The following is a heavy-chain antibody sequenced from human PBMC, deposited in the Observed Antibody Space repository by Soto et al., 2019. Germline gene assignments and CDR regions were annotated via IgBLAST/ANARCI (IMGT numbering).Heavy chain of an antibody. D-gene: IGHD2-15*01. J-gene: IGHJ4*02. CDR3: AKGYCSGGSCSDLDY. Sequence: GGSLRLSCAASGFTFSSYGMHWVRQAPGKGLEWVAVISYDGSNKYYADSVKGRFTISRDNSKNTLYLQMNSLRAEDTAVYYCAKGYCSGGSCSDLDYWGQGTLVTVSS. CDR1: GFTFSSYG. V-gene: IGHV3-30*18. CDR2: ISYDGSNK.